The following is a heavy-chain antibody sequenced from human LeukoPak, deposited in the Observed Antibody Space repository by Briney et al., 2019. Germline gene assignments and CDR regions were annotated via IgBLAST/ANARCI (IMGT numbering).Heavy chain of an antibody. CDR1: GFTFSSYS. CDR3: AREPKRTGPCLS. V-gene: IGHV3-21*01. D-gene: IGHD1-1*01. Sequence: GGSLGLSRAASGFTFSSYSMNWVRQAPGKGLEWVSSISSSSSYIYYADSVKGRFTISRDNAKNSLYLQMNSLRAEDTAVYYCAREPKRTGPCLSWGQGTLVTVSS. CDR2: ISSSSSYI. J-gene: IGHJ4*02.